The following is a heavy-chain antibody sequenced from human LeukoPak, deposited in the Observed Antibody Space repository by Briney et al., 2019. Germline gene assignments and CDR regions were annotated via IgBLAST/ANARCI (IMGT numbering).Heavy chain of an antibody. CDR3: ARSGSGDCSSTSCYSTWFDP. J-gene: IGHJ5*02. CDR1: GGSISSSNW. Sequence: PSETLSLTCAVSGGSISSSNWWSWVRQPPGKGLEWIGEIYHSGSTNYNPSLKSRVTISVDKPKNQFSLKLSSVTAADTAVYYCARSGSGDCSSTSCYSTWFDPWGQGTLVTVSS. D-gene: IGHD2-2*01. V-gene: IGHV4-4*02. CDR2: IYHSGST.